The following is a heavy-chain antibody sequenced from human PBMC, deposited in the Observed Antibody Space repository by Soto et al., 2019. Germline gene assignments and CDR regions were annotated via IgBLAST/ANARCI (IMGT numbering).Heavy chain of an antibody. CDR2: ITSKSTYL. V-gene: IGHV3-21*06. CDR1: GFTFRDYS. CDR3: ARSGVAALDS. Sequence: EVQLVESGGGLVKPGGSLRLSCAASGFTFRDYSLNWVRQAPGKGLEWVSSITSKSTYLYYADSVKGRFTISRDNAKSSLYLQMDSLRADDTAVYFCARSGVAALDSWGQGTLVTVSS. D-gene: IGHD2-8*01. J-gene: IGHJ5*01.